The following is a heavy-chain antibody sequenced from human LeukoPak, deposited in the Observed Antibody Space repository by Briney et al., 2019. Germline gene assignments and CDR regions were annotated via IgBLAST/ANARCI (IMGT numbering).Heavy chain of an antibody. D-gene: IGHD3-16*01. Sequence: PGGSLRLSCAASGFTFSGHWMSWVRQAPGKGVEWVANIKSDGSETYYVDSLKFPFTISRANSNHSLYLQMTSLRPEDTAVYYCARISRYGLDYWGQGTLVTVSS. J-gene: IGHJ4*02. V-gene: IGHV3-7*04. CDR1: GFTFSGHW. CDR2: IKSDGSET. CDR3: ARISRYGLDY.